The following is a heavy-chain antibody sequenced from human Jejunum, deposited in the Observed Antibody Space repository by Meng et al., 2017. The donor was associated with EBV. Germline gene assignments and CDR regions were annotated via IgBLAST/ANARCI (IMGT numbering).Heavy chain of an antibody. CDR3: TRAGSYRHDY. D-gene: IGHD6-25*01. CDR1: GLTFSDYW. Sequence: RGESGVGLVQPGGSLRLSCATSGLTFSDYWMHWVRQAPGKGLVWVSRINTDGSTTNYADSVKGRFTISRDNAENTLFLQMNSLKAEDTAVYYCTRAGSYRHDYWGQGTLVTVSS. CDR2: INTDGSTT. J-gene: IGHJ4*02. V-gene: IGHV3-74*01.